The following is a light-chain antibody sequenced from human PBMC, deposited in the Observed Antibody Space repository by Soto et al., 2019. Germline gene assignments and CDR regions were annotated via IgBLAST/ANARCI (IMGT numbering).Light chain of an antibody. CDR1: QSVFYSSKSKHY. CDR2: WTS. V-gene: IGKV4-1*01. J-gene: IGKJ4*01. CDR3: QQFHSTPFT. Sequence: DIVMTQSPDSLALSLGERATINCKSSQSVFYSSKSKHYLAWYQQKPGQPPKLLIYWTSIRDSGVPDRFSGSGSGTDFTLTISSLQAEDVAVYYCQQFHSTPFTFGGGTKVEIK.